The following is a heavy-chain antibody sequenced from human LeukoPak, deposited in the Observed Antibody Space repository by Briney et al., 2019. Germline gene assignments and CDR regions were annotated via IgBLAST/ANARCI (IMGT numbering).Heavy chain of an antibody. CDR2: IWYDGSNK. CDR3: ARVVGGPPGNYGGNSDFDY. D-gene: IGHD4-23*01. CDR1: GFTFSSYG. J-gene: IGHJ4*02. Sequence: GGSLRLSCAASGFTFSSYGMPWVRQAPGKGLEWVAVIWYDGSNKYYADSVKGRFTISRDNSKNTLYLQMNSLRAADTAVYYCARVVGGPPGNYGGNSDFDYWGQGTLVTVSS. V-gene: IGHV3-33*01.